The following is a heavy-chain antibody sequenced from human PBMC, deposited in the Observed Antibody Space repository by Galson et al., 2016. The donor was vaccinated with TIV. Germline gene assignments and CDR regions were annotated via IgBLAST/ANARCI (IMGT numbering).Heavy chain of an antibody. V-gene: IGHV4-39*01. CDR3: ARHGAWSWYFDL. J-gene: IGHJ2*01. CDR2: IYYNGET. Sequence: LSLTCTVSGVSISSSTYFWGWVRQPPGKGLEWIASIYYNGETYYNSSLKSRVTISVDTSKNQFPLKVNSVTAADTAIFYCARHGAWSWYFDLWGRGTLVTVSS. CDR1: GVSISSSTYF. D-gene: IGHD3-16*01.